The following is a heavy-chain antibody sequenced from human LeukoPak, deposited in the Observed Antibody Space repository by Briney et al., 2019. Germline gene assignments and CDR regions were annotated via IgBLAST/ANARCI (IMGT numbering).Heavy chain of an antibody. V-gene: IGHV1-18*01. CDR3: TCSGGSCYPNWFDP. J-gene: IGHJ5*02. CDR2: VSSYNGNT. Sequence: GASVKVSCKASGYTFTSYGITWLRQAPGQGLEWMGWVSSYNGNTNHAQKLQGRVTMTTDTSTTTAYMELRSLRSDDTAVYCATCSGGSCYPNWFDPWGQGTLVTVSS. CDR1: GYTFTSYG. D-gene: IGHD2-15*01.